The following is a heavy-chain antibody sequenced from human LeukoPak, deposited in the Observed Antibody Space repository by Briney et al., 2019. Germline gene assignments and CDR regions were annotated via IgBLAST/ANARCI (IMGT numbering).Heavy chain of an antibody. CDR2: IYTSGST. CDR1: GGSISSYY. Sequence: SETLSLTCTVSGGSISSYYWSWIRQPAGKGLEWIGRIYTSGSTNYNPSLKSRVTISVDTSKNQFSLKLSSVTAADTAVYYCARGASSSSWDGLIFDYWGQGTLVTVSS. V-gene: IGHV4-4*07. D-gene: IGHD6-13*01. J-gene: IGHJ4*02. CDR3: ARGASSSSWDGLIFDY.